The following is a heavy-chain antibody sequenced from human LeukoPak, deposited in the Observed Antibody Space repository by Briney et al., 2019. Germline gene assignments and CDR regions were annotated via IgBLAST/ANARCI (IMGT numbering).Heavy chain of an antibody. Sequence: ASVKVSCKASGYNFSDYYVHWVRQAPGQGLEWMGWICPISGDTNYAQKFQGRVTMTSDTPISTAYVELRSLRHDDTAVYYCASRPDTSVAALWDYWGQGTLVTVSS. D-gene: IGHD6-19*01. J-gene: IGHJ4*02. CDR3: ASRPDTSVAALWDY. V-gene: IGHV1-2*02. CDR1: GYNFSDYY. CDR2: ICPISGDT.